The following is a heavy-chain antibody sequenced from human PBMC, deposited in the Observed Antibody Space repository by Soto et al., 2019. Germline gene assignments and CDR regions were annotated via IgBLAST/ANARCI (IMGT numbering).Heavy chain of an antibody. J-gene: IGHJ4*02. D-gene: IGHD4-17*01. Sequence: SVKVSCKASGGTFSSYTISWVRQAPGQGLEWMGRIIPILGIANYAQKFQGRVTITADKSTSTAYMELSSLRSEDTAVYYCARTSYGDYAQVDYWGQGTLVTVSS. CDR1: GGTFSSYT. V-gene: IGHV1-69*02. CDR3: ARTSYGDYAQVDY. CDR2: IIPILGIA.